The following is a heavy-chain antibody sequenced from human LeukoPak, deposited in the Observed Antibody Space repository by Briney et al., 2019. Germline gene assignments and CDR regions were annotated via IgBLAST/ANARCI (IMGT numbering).Heavy chain of an antibody. J-gene: IGHJ6*02. CDR3: ARHQYYDSSVDPRTGRDLSYYYYGMDV. D-gene: IGHD3-22*01. CDR2: IYYSGST. V-gene: IGHV4-59*08. CDR1: GGSISSYY. Sequence: PSETLSLTCTVSGGSISSYYWSWIRQPPGKGLEWIGYIYYSGSTNYNPSLKSRVTISVDTSKNQFSLKLSSVTAADTAVYYCARHQYYDSSVDPRTGRDLSYYYYGMDVWGQGTTVTVSS.